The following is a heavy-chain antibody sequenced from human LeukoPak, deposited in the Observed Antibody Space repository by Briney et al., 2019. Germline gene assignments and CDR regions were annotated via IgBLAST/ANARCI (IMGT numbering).Heavy chain of an antibody. CDR2: IYYSGST. V-gene: IGHV4-31*03. CDR1: GGSISSGGYY. J-gene: IGHJ4*02. Sequence: PSQTLSLTCTVSGGSISSGGYYWSWIRQHPGKGLEWNGYIYYSGSTYYNPSLKSRVTISVDTSKNQFSLKLSSVTAADTAVYYCARTYYDYVWGSYRPYYFDYWGQGTLVTVSS. D-gene: IGHD3-16*02. CDR3: ARTYYDYVWGSYRPYYFDY.